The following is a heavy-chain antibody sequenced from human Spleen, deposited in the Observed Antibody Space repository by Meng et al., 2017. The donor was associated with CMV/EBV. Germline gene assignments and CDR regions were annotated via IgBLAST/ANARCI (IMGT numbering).Heavy chain of an antibody. Sequence: ASVKVSCKASGYTFIGYYMHWMRQAPGQGPEWMGWISAYNGDTMYAPKVQGRVTMTTDTSTSTAYMELRGLRSDDTAVYYCARDYVDDYGDHGAFDIWGQGTMVTVS. D-gene: IGHD4-17*01. J-gene: IGHJ3*02. CDR2: ISAYNGDT. CDR3: ARDYVDDYGDHGAFDI. CDR1: GYTFIGYY. V-gene: IGHV1-18*04.